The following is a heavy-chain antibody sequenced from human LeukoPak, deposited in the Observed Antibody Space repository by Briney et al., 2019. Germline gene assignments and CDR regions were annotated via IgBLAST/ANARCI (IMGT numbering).Heavy chain of an antibody. CDR2: IWYDGSNK. Sequence: GGSLRLSCAASGFTFSSYGMHWVRQAPGKGLEWGAVIWYDGSNKYYADSVKGRFTISRDNSKNTLYLQMNSLRAEDTAVYYCASSGGGIAVAGTSPNFDYWGQGTLVTVSS. D-gene: IGHD6-19*01. J-gene: IGHJ4*02. CDR3: ASSGGGIAVAGTSPNFDY. V-gene: IGHV3-33*01. CDR1: GFTFSSYG.